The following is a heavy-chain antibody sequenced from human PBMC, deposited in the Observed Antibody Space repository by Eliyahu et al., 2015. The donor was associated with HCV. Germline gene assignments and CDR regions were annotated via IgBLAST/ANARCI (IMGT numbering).Heavy chain of an antibody. CDR1: GFTFXDYW. V-gene: IGHV3-7*01. Sequence: EVQLVXSGGGXVXSGGSXRLSCAASGFTFXDYWMTWVRQAPGKGLEWVANIKHDGSEKFYVDSVKGRFTISRDNAKNSLYLQMNSLRAEDTAVYYCAKVYVAAGTMGWFDPWGKGTLVTVSS. J-gene: IGHJ5*02. D-gene: IGHD1-7*01. CDR2: IKHDGSEK. CDR3: AKVYVAAGTMGWFDP.